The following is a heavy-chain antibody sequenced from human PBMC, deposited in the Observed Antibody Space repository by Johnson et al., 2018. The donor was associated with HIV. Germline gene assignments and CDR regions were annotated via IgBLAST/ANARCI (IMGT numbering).Heavy chain of an antibody. D-gene: IGHD3-16*01. V-gene: IGHV3-15*01. CDR2: IKSKTDGGTT. J-gene: IGHJ3*02. Sequence: VQLVESGGGLVKPGGSLRLSCAASGFTFSNAWMTWVRQAPGKGLEWVGRIKSKTDGGTTDYAAPVKSRFTISRDDSKDTLYLQINSLKTEDTAGYYCTSEGAFYDAFEIWGQGEMVTVSS. CDR3: TSEGAFYDAFEI. CDR1: GFTFSNAW.